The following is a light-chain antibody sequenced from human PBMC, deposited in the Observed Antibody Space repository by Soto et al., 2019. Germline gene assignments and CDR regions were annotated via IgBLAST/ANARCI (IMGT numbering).Light chain of an antibody. CDR3: QQGHNWPLT. CDR1: QSINSE. J-gene: IGKJ2*01. Sequence: EIVMTQSPATLSLSPGERAALSCRASQSINSELAWYQQKPGQPPRLLIYGASTRATGVPARFTGSESGSESTLTISELQSEDFAVYYCQQGHNWPLTFGQGTRLEI. V-gene: IGKV3-15*01. CDR2: GAS.